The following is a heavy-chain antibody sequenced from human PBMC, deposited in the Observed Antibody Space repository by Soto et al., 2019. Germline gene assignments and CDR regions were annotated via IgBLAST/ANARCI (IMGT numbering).Heavy chain of an antibody. CDR2: IKPDESEK. J-gene: IGHJ5*02. V-gene: IGHV3-7*01. Sequence: EEQLLESGGGVVQRGGSLRLSCAASGFIFSNYAMTWVRQAPGKGLEWVARIKPDESEKKYADSVKGRFSISRDNAKNSMYLQMDSLRGEDTAVYYCVRGGSNYASWGQGTLVTVSS. CDR3: VRGGSNYAS. D-gene: IGHD4-4*01. CDR1: GFIFSNYA.